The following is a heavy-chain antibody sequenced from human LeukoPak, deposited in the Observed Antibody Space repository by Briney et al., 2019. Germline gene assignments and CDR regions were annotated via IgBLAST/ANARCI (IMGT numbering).Heavy chain of an antibody. J-gene: IGHJ4*02. V-gene: IGHV3-74*01. CDR2: INSDGSST. D-gene: IGHD4/OR15-4a*01. Sequence: PGGSLRLSCAASGFTFSSYWMHWVRQAPGKGLVWVSRINSDGSSTSYADSVKGRFTISRDNAKNTLYLPMNSLRAEDTAVYYCARVYGVNWGGFDYWGQGALVTVSS. CDR3: ARVYGVNWGGFDY. CDR1: GFTFSSYW.